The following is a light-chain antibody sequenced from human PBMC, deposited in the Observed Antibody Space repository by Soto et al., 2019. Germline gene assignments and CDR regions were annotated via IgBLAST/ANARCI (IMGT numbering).Light chain of an antibody. CDR3: QQYGSSPLT. V-gene: IGKV3-20*01. CDR2: GAS. Sequence: EIVLTQSPGTLSLSAGERATLSCRASQSVSSNYLAWYQLKPGQAPRLLIYGASSRAAGIPDRFSGSGSGTDFTLTISRLEPEDFAVYYCQQYGSSPLTFGGGTKVEIK. CDR1: QSVSSNY. J-gene: IGKJ4*01.